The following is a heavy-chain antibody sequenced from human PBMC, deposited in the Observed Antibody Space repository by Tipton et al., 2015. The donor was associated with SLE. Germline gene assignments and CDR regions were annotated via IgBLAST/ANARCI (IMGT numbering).Heavy chain of an antibody. CDR3: ARGTGVTGFWSGPDY. CDR1: GFTFSSYG. V-gene: IGHV3-30*02. CDR2: IRFDGSNK. Sequence: SLRLSCAASGFTFSSYGMHWVRQAPGKGLEWVAFIRFDGSNKYYADSVKGRFTNSRDISKNTLYLQMNSLRAEDTSVYYCARGTGVTGFWSGPDYLAQGTLVRVSS. D-gene: IGHD3-3*01. J-gene: IGHJ4*02.